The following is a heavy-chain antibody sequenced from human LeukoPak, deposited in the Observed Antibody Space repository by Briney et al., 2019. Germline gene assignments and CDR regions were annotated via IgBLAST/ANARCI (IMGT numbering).Heavy chain of an antibody. D-gene: IGHD3-16*01. CDR2: ISTYNGNT. V-gene: IGHV1-18*01. Sequence: ASVKVSCKASGYTFTSYGISWVRQAPGQGLEWMGWISTYNGNTNYAQKLQGRVTITADESTSTAHMELSSLRSEDTAMYYCATAMGLRRSDAFDIWGQGTMVTVSS. CDR1: GYTFTSYG. J-gene: IGHJ3*02. CDR3: ATAMGLRRSDAFDI.